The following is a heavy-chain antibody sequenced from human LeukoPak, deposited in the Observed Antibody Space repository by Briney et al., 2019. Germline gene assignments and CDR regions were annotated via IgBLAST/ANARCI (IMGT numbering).Heavy chain of an antibody. Sequence: GGSLRLSCAASGFTVSSNCMSWVRQAPGKGLEWVSVIYSGGSTYYADSVKGRFTISRDNSKNTLYLQMNSLRAEDTAVYYCARDAGWDYGMDVWGQGTTVTVSS. CDR3: ARDAGWDYGMDV. CDR1: GFTVSSNC. V-gene: IGHV3-53*01. D-gene: IGHD1-1*01. J-gene: IGHJ6*02. CDR2: IYSGGST.